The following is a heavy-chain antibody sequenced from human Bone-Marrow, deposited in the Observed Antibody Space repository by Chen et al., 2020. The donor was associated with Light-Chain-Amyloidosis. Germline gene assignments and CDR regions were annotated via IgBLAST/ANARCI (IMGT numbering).Heavy chain of an antibody. Sequence: EVQLEQSGPEVKKPGESLKISCKGSGYTFPNYWIGWVRQMPGKGLEWMGVIYPDDSDARYRPSFEGQVTIAADKSITTACLQWRSLKASDTAMYYCARRRDGYNFDYWGQGTLVTVSS. CDR2: IYPDDSDA. CDR3: ARRRDGYNFDY. J-gene: IGHJ4*02. V-gene: IGHV5-51*01. D-gene: IGHD5-12*01. CDR1: GYTFPNYW.